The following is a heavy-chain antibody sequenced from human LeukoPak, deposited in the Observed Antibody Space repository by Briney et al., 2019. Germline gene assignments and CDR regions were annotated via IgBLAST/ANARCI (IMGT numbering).Heavy chain of an antibody. CDR1: GFTFSSYN. Sequence: GGSLRLSCAASGFTFSSYNMNWVRQAPGKGLEWVSYITSSSSTIYYADSVKGRFTMSRDNSRNMLYLQMNSLRDEDTAKYYCAKTVSGSYSYQGGDYWGQGTLVTVSS. D-gene: IGHD3-16*02. V-gene: IGHV3-48*02. CDR2: ITSSSSTI. CDR3: AKTVSGSYSYQGGDY. J-gene: IGHJ4*02.